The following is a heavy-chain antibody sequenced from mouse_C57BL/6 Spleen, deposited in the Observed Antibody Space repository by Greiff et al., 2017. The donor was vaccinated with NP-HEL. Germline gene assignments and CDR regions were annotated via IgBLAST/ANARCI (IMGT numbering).Heavy chain of an antibody. Sequence: QVQLQQPGAELVKPGASVKLSCKASGYTFTSYWMQWVKQRPGQGLEWIGEIDPSDSYTNYNQKFKGKATLTVDTSSSTAYMQLSSLTSEDSAVYYCARSDGNLYAMDYWGQGTSVTVSS. CDR1: GYTFTSYW. D-gene: IGHD2-1*01. V-gene: IGHV1-50*01. CDR2: IDPSDSYT. J-gene: IGHJ4*01. CDR3: ARSDGNLYAMDY.